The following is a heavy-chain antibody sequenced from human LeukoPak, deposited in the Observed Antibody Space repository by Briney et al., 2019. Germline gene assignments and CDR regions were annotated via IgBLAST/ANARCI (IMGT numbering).Heavy chain of an antibody. J-gene: IGHJ4*02. V-gene: IGHV3-7*03. CDR2: IKQDGSDK. Sequence: GGSLRLSCAASGFSFSSYWMSWVRQAPGKGLEWVANIKQDGSDKYYLTSVRGRFTISRDNAKNSLFLQMSSLRVEDTAVYYCARGGGHLDCWGQGTLVTVSS. CDR1: GFSFSSYW. CDR3: ARGGGHLDC. D-gene: IGHD4-23*01.